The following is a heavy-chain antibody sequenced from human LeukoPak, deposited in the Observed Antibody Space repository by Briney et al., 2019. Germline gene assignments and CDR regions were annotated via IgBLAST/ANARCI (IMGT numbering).Heavy chain of an antibody. D-gene: IGHD6-19*01. CDR1: GGTFSSYA. CDR3: ASTAGVAVAGY. CDR2: IIPILGIA. Sequence: GSSVKVSCKASGGTFSSYAISWVRQAPGQGLEWMGRIIPILGIANYAQKFQGRVTITADKSTSTAYMELSSLRSEDTAVYYCASTAGVAVAGYWGQGTLVTVSS. V-gene: IGHV1-69*04. J-gene: IGHJ4*02.